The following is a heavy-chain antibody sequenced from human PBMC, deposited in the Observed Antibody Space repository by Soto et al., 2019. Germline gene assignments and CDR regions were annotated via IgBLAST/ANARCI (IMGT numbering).Heavy chain of an antibody. CDR1: GYSFTSYW. J-gene: IGHJ6*03. D-gene: IGHD1-1*01. Sequence: GESLKISCKGSGYSFTSYWIGWVRQMPGKGLEWMGIIYPGDSDTRYSPSFQGQVTISADKSISTAYLQWSSLKASDTAMYYCARLTGIEWSYYYYYMDVWGKGTTVTVSS. CDR2: IYPGDSDT. V-gene: IGHV5-51*01. CDR3: ARLTGIEWSYYYYYMDV.